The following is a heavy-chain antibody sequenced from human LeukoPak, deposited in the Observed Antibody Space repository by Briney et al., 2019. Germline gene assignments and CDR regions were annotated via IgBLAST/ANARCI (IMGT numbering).Heavy chain of an antibody. V-gene: IGHV3-30*03. Sequence: PGGSLRPPCAASGFTFSSYGMHWVRQAPGKGLEWVAVISYDGSNKYYADSVKGRFTISRDNSKNTLYLQMNSLRAEDTAVYYCAVHSYGRQLGFDYWGQGTLVTVSS. J-gene: IGHJ4*02. CDR1: GFTFSSYG. CDR2: ISYDGSNK. D-gene: IGHD5-18*01. CDR3: AVHSYGRQLGFDY.